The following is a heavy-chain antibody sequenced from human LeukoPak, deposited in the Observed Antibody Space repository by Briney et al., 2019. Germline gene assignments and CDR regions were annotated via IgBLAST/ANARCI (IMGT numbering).Heavy chain of an antibody. D-gene: IGHD2/OR15-2a*01. Sequence: GGSLRLSCAASGFTFSSYAMCWVRQAPGKGLEWVSGISGSGGSTYYLDSVKGRLTISRDNAKNSLYLQMNSLRAEDTALYYCATTDGGYWGQGTLVTVSS. CDR1: GFTFSSYA. J-gene: IGHJ4*02. V-gene: IGHV3-23*01. CDR2: ISGSGGST. CDR3: ATTDGGY.